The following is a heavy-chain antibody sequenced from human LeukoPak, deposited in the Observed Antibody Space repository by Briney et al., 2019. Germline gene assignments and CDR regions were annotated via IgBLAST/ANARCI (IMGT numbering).Heavy chain of an antibody. CDR3: ARDLKTRYYYDSSASYSLDAFDI. CDR1: GYTVTYFY. CDR2: INPNSGGT. Sequence: ASVKVSCKASGYTVTYFYIHWMRQAPGQGLEWMGWINPNSGGTNFAQQFQGRVTMTRDTSISTAYMELSSLTSDDTAVYHCARDLKTRYYYDSSASYSLDAFDIWGQGTVVTVSS. D-gene: IGHD3-22*01. V-gene: IGHV1-2*02. J-gene: IGHJ3*02.